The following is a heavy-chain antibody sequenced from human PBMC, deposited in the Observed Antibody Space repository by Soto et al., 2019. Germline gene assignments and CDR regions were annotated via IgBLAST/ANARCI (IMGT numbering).Heavy chain of an antibody. CDR2: INSDGSVS. CDR1: GFTFSNYW. J-gene: IGHJ6*03. D-gene: IGHD2-15*01. V-gene: IGHV3-74*02. Sequence: EVQLVESGGGLVQPGGSLRLSCAASGFTFSNYWMYWVRQAPGKGLERVSRINSDGSVSSYADSVKGRLTISRDDVKNTLYLQMDSLRAEDTAVYYCARGDCVGVTCYSLAGSFYYYMDVWGKGTTVTVFS. CDR3: ARGDCVGVTCYSLAGSFYYYMDV.